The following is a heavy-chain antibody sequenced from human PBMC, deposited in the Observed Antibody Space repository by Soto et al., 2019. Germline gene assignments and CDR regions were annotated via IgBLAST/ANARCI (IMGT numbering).Heavy chain of an antibody. CDR1: GYSFTSYW. CDR3: ARHRCVSTSRSHQLRFDP. Sequence: GESLKISCKGSGYSFTSYWISWVRQMPGKGLEWMGRIDPSDSYTNYSPSFQGHVTISADKSISTAYLQWSSLKASDTAMYYCARHRCVSTSRSHQLRFDPWGQGTLVTVSS. V-gene: IGHV5-10-1*01. CDR2: IDPSDSYT. J-gene: IGHJ5*02. D-gene: IGHD2-2*01.